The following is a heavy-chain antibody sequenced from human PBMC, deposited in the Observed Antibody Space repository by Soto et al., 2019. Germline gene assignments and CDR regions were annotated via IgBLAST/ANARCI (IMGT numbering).Heavy chain of an antibody. V-gene: IGHV4-61*01. CDR1: GGSVSSGSYY. Sequence: SETLSLTCTVSGGSVSSGSYYWSWIRQPPGKGLEWIGYIYYSGSTNYNPSLKSRVTISVDTSKNQFSLKLSSVTAADTAVYYCAKTRRSGYSYNWFDPWGQGTLVTVPQ. CDR2: IYYSGST. CDR3: AKTRRSGYSYNWFDP. J-gene: IGHJ5*02. D-gene: IGHD3-3*01.